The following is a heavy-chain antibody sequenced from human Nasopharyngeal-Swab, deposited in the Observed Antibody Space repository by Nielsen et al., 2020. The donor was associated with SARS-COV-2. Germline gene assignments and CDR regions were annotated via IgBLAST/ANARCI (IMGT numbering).Heavy chain of an antibody. J-gene: IGHJ4*02. CDR3: AKGDRFLEWLSHFDY. Sequence: WIRQPPGKGLEWVSAISGSGGSTYYADSVKGRFTISRDNSKNTLYLQMNSLGAEDTAVYYCAKGDRFLEWLSHFDYWGQGTLVTVSS. D-gene: IGHD3-3*01. V-gene: IGHV3-23*01. CDR2: ISGSGGST.